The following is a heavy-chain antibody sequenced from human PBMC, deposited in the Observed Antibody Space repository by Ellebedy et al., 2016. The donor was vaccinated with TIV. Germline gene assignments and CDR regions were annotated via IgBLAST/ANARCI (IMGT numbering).Heavy chain of an antibody. Sequence: GGSLRLSXVVSGFTFSDYYMSWIRQAPGKGLEWISYISSSGHSMHYADSVRDRFTISRDNAKNSLYLQMNSLRAEDTATYYCSKGASLWVTDAFHIWGRGTMVTVSS. J-gene: IGHJ3*02. D-gene: IGHD3-16*01. CDR2: ISSSGHSM. CDR1: GFTFSDYY. V-gene: IGHV3-11*01. CDR3: SKGASLWVTDAFHI.